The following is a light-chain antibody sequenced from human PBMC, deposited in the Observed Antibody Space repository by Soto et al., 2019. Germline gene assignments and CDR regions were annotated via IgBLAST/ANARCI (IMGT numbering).Light chain of an antibody. CDR1: QSVSSN. CDR3: HQYDDGPYT. CDR2: GAS. V-gene: IGKV3-15*01. J-gene: IGKJ2*01. Sequence: EIVMTQSPATLSLSPGERATLSCRASQSVSSNVAWYQQIPGQTPRLLIYGASTRATGIPVRFSGSGSGTECTLTISSLQSEDCEVYYCHQYDDGPYTFGQGTKVEI.